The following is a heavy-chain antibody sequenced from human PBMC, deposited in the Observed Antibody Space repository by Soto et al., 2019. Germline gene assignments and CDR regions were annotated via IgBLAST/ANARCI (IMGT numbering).Heavy chain of an antibody. D-gene: IGHD6-19*01. Sequence: GESLKISCKGSGYSFTSYWISWVRQMPGKGLEWMGRIDPSDSYTNYSPSFQGHVTISADKSISTAYLQWSSLKASDTAMYYCGRQGDSSGLIDYWGQGIQVTAPQ. J-gene: IGHJ4*02. V-gene: IGHV5-10-1*01. CDR1: GYSFTSYW. CDR2: IDPSDSYT. CDR3: GRQGDSSGLIDY.